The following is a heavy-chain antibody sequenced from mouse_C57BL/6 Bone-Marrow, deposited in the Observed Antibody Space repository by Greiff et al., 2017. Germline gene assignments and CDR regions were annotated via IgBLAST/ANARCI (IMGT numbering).Heavy chain of an antibody. V-gene: IGHV1-85*01. CDR3: ARDYGSSYWYFDV. Sequence: QVHVKQSGPELVKPGASVKLSCKASGYTFTSYDINWVKQRPGQGLEWIGWIYPRDGSTNYNEKFKGKATLTVDTSSSAAYMELHSLTSEDSAVYFCARDYGSSYWYFDVWGTGTTVTVSS. J-gene: IGHJ1*03. D-gene: IGHD1-1*01. CDR1: GYTFTSYD. CDR2: IYPRDGST.